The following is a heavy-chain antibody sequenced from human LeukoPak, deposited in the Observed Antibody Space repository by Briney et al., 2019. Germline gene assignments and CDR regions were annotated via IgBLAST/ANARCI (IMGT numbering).Heavy chain of an antibody. CDR3: ARPNYGDYIVDY. CDR1: GGSMSGSSYY. D-gene: IGHD4-17*01. V-gene: IGHV4-39*01. Sequence: PSETLSLTCTVSGGSMSGSSYYWGWLRQPPGKGLEWIGSAYYSGTTYCNPSLKSRVTISVDTPKNQFSLKLSSVTAADTAVYYCARPNYGDYIVDYWGQGTLVTVSS. CDR2: AYYSGTT. J-gene: IGHJ4*02.